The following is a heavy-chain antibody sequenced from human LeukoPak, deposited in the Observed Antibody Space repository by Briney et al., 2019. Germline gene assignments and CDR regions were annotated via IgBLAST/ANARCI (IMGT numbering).Heavy chain of an antibody. J-gene: IGHJ4*02. V-gene: IGHV3-23*01. D-gene: IGHD6-19*01. Sequence: QAGGSLRLSCAASGFTFSSYAMSWVHQAPGKGLEWVSAISGSGGSTYYADSVKGRFTISRDNSKNTLYLQMNSLRAEDTAVYYCAKPPARGSGWYYFDYWGQGTLVTVSS. CDR1: GFTFSSYA. CDR3: AKPPARGSGWYYFDY. CDR2: ISGSGGST.